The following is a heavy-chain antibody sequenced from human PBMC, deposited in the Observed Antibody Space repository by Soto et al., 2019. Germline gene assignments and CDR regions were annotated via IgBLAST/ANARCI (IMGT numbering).Heavy chain of an antibody. V-gene: IGHV4-59*01. CDR2: IYYSGST. J-gene: IGHJ1*01. D-gene: IGHD2-21*02. CDR1: GGSISSYY. Sequence: WETLSLTCTVSGGSISSYYWSWIRQPPGKGLEWIGYIYYSGSTNYNPSLKSRVTISVDTSKNQFSLKLSSVTAADTAVYCCARSSPYCGGDCYHVHFQHWGQGSLVTDS. CDR3: ARSSPYCGGDCYHVHFQH.